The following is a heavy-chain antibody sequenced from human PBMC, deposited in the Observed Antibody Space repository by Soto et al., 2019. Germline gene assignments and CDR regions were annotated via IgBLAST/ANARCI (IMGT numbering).Heavy chain of an antibody. D-gene: IGHD3-9*01. J-gene: IGHJ3*01. Sequence: QVQLQESGPGLVKPSGALSLTCAVSAGSISSSHWWTWVRQSPGQGLEYIGEISHSGTSNSNPSLKSRVTLSVDKSKNHFSLTLTSVTAADTAVYYCARVVLTITRGAFDAWGQGTLVIVSS. V-gene: IGHV4-4*02. CDR3: ARVVLTITRGAFDA. CDR2: ISHSGTS. CDR1: AGSISSSHW.